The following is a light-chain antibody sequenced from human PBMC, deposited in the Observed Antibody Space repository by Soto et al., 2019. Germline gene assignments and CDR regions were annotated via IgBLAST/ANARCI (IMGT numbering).Light chain of an antibody. J-gene: IGKJ5*01. CDR3: QQYNKWPAEIT. V-gene: IGKV3-15*01. CDR2: GAS. Sequence: EIVLTQSPATMSVSLGDSATLFCRPSQSVSLSLAWYQMRPGQPPRLLIYGASTRATDIPARFSGSGSGTDFTLTISSLQSEDSGVYYCQQYNKWPAEITFGQGTRLEIK. CDR1: QSVSLS.